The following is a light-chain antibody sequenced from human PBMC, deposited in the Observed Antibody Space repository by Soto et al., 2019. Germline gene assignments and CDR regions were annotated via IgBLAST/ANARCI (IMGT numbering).Light chain of an antibody. CDR3: QHYNSYSEA. Sequence: DIQRTQSLSTQSESVGHGVTVACGASQTISSWLAWYQQKPGKAPKLLIYKASTLKSGVPSRFSGSGSGAEFTLTISSLQPDDFATYYCQHYNSYSEAFGQGTKVDIK. J-gene: IGKJ1*01. V-gene: IGKV1-5*03. CDR2: KAS. CDR1: QTISSW.